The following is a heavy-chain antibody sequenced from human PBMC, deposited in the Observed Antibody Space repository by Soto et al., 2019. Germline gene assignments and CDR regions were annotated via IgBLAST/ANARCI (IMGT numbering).Heavy chain of an antibody. CDR3: ARDRQQWLEPAGGALPF. Sequence: QVQLVESGGGVVQPGRSLRLSCAASGFTLSSYVMHWVRQAPGKGLEWVARISYAGNDTYYADSVKGRFTISRDNSKKSLYLQMTSLRADDTAVYYCARDRQQWLEPAGGALPFWGQGTMVIVSS. D-gene: IGHD6-19*01. CDR1: GFTLSSYV. CDR2: ISYAGNDT. J-gene: IGHJ3*01. V-gene: IGHV3-30-3*01.